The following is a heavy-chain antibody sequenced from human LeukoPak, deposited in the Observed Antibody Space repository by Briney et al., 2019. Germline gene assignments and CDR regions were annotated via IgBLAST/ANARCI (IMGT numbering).Heavy chain of an antibody. CDR1: GYTFTSYG. Sequence: ASVKVSCKASGYTFTSYGISWVRQAPGQGLEWMGWISAYNGNTNYAQKLQGRVTMTRDTSTSTVYMELSSLRSEDTAVYYCARGIIAAAGLDYWGQGTLVTVSS. J-gene: IGHJ4*02. CDR3: ARGIIAAAGLDY. D-gene: IGHD6-13*01. CDR2: ISAYNGNT. V-gene: IGHV1-18*01.